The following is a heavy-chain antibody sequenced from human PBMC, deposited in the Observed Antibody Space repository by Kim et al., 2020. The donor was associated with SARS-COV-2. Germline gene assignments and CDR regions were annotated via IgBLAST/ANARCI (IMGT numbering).Heavy chain of an antibody. V-gene: IGHV4-59*01. Sequence: SRVTISVDTSKNQFSLKLSSVTAADTAVYYCARNRVAAAEYYYYYYGMDVWGQGTTVTVSS. J-gene: IGHJ6*02. D-gene: IGHD6-13*01. CDR3: ARNRVAAAEYYYYYYGMDV.